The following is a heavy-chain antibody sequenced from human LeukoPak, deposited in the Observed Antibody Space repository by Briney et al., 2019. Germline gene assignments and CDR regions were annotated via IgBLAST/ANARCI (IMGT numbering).Heavy chain of an antibody. CDR2: IYPGDSDT. J-gene: IGHJ4*02. CDR3: VRQISYCSSTSCYTHLDY. Sequence: GESLKISCKGSGYSFTSYWIGWVRQMPGKGLEWMGIIYPGDSDTRYSPSFQGQVTISADKSISTAYLQWSSLKASDTAMYYCVRQISYCSSTSCYTHLDYWGQGTLVTVSS. D-gene: IGHD2-2*02. CDR1: GYSFTSYW. V-gene: IGHV5-51*01.